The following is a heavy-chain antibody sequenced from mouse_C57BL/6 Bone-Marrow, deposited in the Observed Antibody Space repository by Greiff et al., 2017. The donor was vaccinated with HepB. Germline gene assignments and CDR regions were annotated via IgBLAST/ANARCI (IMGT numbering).Heavy chain of an antibody. Sequence: EVKVVESRGGLVKPGGSLKLSCAASGFTFSDYGMHWVRQAPEKGLEWVAYISSGSSTIYYADTVKGRFTISRDNAKNTLFLQMTSLRSEDTAMYYCARDGLDYYGSVMDYWGQGTSVTVSS. J-gene: IGHJ4*01. V-gene: IGHV5-17*01. CDR3: ARDGLDYYGSVMDY. D-gene: IGHD1-1*01. CDR1: GFTFSDYG. CDR2: ISSGSSTI.